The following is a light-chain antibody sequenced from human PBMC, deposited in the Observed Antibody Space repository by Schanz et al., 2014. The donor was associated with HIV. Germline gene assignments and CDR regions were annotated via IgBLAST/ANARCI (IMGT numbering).Light chain of an antibody. CDR2: RHN. CDR3: AAWDDSLGGYV. CDR1: SSNIGSNY. J-gene: IGLJ1*01. Sequence: QSVLTQPPSASGTPGQRVTISCSGSSSNIGSNYVYWFKQLPGTAPKLLIYRHNQRPSGVPDRFSGSRSGTSASLAVSGLRSDDEADYYCAAWDDSLGGYVFGTGTKLTVL. V-gene: IGLV1-47*01.